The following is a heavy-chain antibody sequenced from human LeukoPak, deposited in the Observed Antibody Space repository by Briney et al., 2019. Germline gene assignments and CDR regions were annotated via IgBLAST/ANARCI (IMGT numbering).Heavy chain of an antibody. CDR1: GLTFSNYG. V-gene: IGHV3-23*01. CDR2: ISSTGGTT. J-gene: IGHJ4*02. D-gene: IGHD3-22*01. CDR3: AKGGSYDSSGRYYFDY. Sequence: GGSLRLSCVASGLTFSNYGISWVRQAPGKGLEWVSAISSTGGTTYYADSVKGHFTISRDNSKNTLYLQMNSLRAEDTAVYYCAKGGSYDSSGRYYFDYWGQGTLVTVSS.